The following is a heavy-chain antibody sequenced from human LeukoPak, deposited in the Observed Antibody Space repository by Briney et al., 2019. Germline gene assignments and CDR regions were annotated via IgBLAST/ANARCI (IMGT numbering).Heavy chain of an antibody. J-gene: IGHJ4*02. CDR2: ISTSSSYI. V-gene: IGHV3-21*01. D-gene: IGHD4-23*01. CDR3: AREYGGFDY. Sequence: GGSLRLSCAAPGFIFSSYSMNWVRQAPGKGLEWVSSISTSSSYIDYADSVKGRFTISRDNAKNSLYQQINSLRAEDTAVYYCAREYGGFDYWGQGTLVTVSS. CDR1: GFIFSSYS.